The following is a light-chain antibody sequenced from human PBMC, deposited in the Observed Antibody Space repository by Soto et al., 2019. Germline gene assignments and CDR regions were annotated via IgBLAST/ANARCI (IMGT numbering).Light chain of an antibody. CDR2: GDN. CDR1: TSNIGAPYD. CDR3: QSYDISLHNYV. V-gene: IGLV1-40*01. J-gene: IGLJ1*01. Sequence: QSVLTQPPSVSGAPGQRVSISRTGSTSNIGAPYDVHWYQHLPGTAPKLLIYGDNNRPSGVPDRFSGSKSGTSASLAITRLQAEDEADYYCQSYDISLHNYVFGTGTKSPS.